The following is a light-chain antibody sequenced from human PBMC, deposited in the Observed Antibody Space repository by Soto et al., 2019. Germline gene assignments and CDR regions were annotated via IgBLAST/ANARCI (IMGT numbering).Light chain of an antibody. CDR3: QQYYNTPYT. V-gene: IGKV4-1*01. CDR1: QNVLYSSSNKSY. CDR2: WAS. J-gene: IGKJ2*01. Sequence: DIVMTQSQDFLAVSLGERATITCKSSQNVLYSSSNKSYLAWYQQRPGQPPRLLLYWASTRESGVPDRFIGSGAETDFTLTISSLQAGDEAIYPCQQYYNTPYTFGQGTTLEIK.